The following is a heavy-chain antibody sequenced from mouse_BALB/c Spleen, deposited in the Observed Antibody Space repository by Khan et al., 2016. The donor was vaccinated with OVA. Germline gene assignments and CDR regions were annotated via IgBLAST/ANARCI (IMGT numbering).Heavy chain of an antibody. D-gene: IGHD1-3*01. CDR1: GYTFTDFT. V-gene: IGHV1S137*01. CDR2: INTYYGDA. CDR3: GRGGGGTRFAY. Sequence: QVQLQQSGAELVRPGVSVKISCKGSGYTFTDFTMHWVKQSLAKSLEWIGVINTYYGDATYNQKFKGKATMTVDKSSSTVYMELARLTSEDSAIYYGGRGGGGTRFAYWGQGTLVTVSA. J-gene: IGHJ3*01.